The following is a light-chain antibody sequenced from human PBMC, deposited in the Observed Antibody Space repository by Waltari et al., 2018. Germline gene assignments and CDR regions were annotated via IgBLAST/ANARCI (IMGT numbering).Light chain of an antibody. CDR2: DKN. J-gene: IGLJ2*01. CDR1: SLRSYY. Sequence: SSELTQDPAVSVAMGQTVRITCQGDSLRSYYASWYQQRPGQAPILVIYDKNNRPSGVPDRFSVYSSHNTGSLTITGAQAEDEASYYCHSRDASGVAGSFGGGTKLTVL. V-gene: IGLV3-19*01. CDR3: HSRDASGVAGS.